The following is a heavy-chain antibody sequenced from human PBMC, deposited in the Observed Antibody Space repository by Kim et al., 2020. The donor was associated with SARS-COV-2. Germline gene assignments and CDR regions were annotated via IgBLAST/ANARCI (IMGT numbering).Heavy chain of an antibody. V-gene: IGHV4-31*03. J-gene: IGHJ4*02. CDR1: GGSISSGGYY. D-gene: IGHD3-22*01. CDR3: ARGLLGYYYDSSGYYYLDY. CDR2: IYYSGST. Sequence: SETLSLTCTVSGGSISSGGYYWSWIRQHPGKGLEWIGYIYYSGSTYYNPSLKSRVTISVDTSKNQFSLKLSSVTAADTAVYYCARGLLGYYYDSSGYYYLDYWGQGTLVTVSS.